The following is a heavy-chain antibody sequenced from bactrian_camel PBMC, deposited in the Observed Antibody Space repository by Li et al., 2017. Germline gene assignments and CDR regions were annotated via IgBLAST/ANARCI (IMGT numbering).Heavy chain of an antibody. D-gene: IGHD3*01. J-gene: IGHJ4*01. CDR2: IDSDGKW. Sequence: HVQLVESGRGSVQAGGSLRLSCAASGYDYSPNYMVMGWFRQGTGKEREGVAHIDSDGKWNAESLKGRSTISTDDANNTLDLQIDSLQPEDTAVYYCAAALGGSCVTRIFLSSLQLSGQGTQVTVS. V-gene: IGHV3S53*01. CDR1: GYDYSPNYMV.